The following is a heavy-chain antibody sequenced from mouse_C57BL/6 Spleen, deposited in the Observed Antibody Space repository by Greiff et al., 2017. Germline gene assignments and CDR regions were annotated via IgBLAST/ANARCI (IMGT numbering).Heavy chain of an antibody. J-gene: IGHJ1*03. CDR2: ISYDGSN. D-gene: IGHD1-1*01. CDR3: ARWDFDYYGSSYWYFDV. Sequence: EVQLVESGPGLVKPSQSLSLTCSVTGYSITSGYYWNWIRQFPGNKLEWMGYISYDGSNNYNPSLKNRISITRDTSKNQFFLKLNSVTTEDTATYYCARWDFDYYGSSYWYFDVWGTGTTVTVSS. CDR1: GYSITSGYY. V-gene: IGHV3-6*01.